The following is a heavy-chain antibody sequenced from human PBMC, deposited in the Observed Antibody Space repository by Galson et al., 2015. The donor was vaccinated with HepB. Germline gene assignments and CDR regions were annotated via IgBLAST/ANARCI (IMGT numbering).Heavy chain of an antibody. CDR2: TYYRSKWYT. V-gene: IGHV6-1*01. D-gene: IGHD2-2*01. Sequence: CAISGDSVSSHSAAWNWIRQSPSRGLEWLGRTYYRSKWYTDYAISVKGRITINADTSKNQFSLQLKSVTPEDTAVYFCAGGLNTNFDYWGQGILVTVAA. J-gene: IGHJ4*02. CDR1: GDSVSSHSAA. CDR3: AGGLNTNFDY.